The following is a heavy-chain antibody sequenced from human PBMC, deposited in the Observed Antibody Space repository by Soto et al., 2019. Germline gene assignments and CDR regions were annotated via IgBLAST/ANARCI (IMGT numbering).Heavy chain of an antibody. J-gene: IGHJ6*02. CDR3: ARAGGHYYYYGMDV. CDR1: GGSISSFY. Sequence: SETLSLTCTVSGGSISSFYWSWIRQPPGKGLEWIGYIYYSGSTNYNPSLKSRVTISVDTSKNQFSLKLSSVTAADTAVYYCARAGGHYYYYGMDVWGQGTTVTVSS. CDR2: IYYSGST. V-gene: IGHV4-59*01. D-gene: IGHD3-16*01.